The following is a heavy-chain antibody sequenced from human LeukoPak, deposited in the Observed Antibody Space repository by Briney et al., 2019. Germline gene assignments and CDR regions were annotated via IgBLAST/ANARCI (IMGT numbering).Heavy chain of an antibody. V-gene: IGHV3-13*01. J-gene: IGHJ4*02. CDR3: ARGGQQLADY. CDR1: GFTFSKDD. Sequence: HPGGSLRLSCAASGFTFSKDDFHWVRQAPGKGLEWVAAIGVTGDTYYADSVKGRFTISREDAANSLYLQMRSLRAEDTAVYYCARGGQQLADYWGQGTLVTVSS. D-gene: IGHD6-13*01. CDR2: IGVTGDT.